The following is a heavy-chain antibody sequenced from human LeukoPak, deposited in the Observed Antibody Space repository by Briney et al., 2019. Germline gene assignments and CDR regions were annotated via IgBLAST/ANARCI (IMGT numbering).Heavy chain of an antibody. D-gene: IGHD3-10*01. V-gene: IGHV4-39*07. CDR2: IYYSGST. Sequence: SETLSLTCTVSGGSISSSSYYWGWIRQPPGKGLEWIGSIYYSGSTYYNPSLKSRVTISVDTSKNQFSLKLSSVTAADAAVYYCARGGSEKYNWFDPWGQGTLVTVSS. J-gene: IGHJ5*02. CDR3: ARGGSEKYNWFDP. CDR1: GGSISSSSYY.